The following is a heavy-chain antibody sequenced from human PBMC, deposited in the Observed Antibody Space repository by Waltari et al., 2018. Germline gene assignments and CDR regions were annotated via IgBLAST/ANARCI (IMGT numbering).Heavy chain of an antibody. CDR3: AREVVPSRTIVVNWFDP. CDR1: GYLFTSYA. J-gene: IGHJ5*02. Sequence: QVQLVQSGSGLKKPGASVKISCRASGYLFTSYAIIWLRQAPGKGPELMGWITTNTGNPTYGQGFRGRFVFSLDTSVNTAYLEINSLKTEDTAIYYCAREVVPSRTIVVNWFDPWGQGTQVTVSS. V-gene: IGHV7-4-1*02. D-gene: IGHD2-2*01. CDR2: ITTNTGNP.